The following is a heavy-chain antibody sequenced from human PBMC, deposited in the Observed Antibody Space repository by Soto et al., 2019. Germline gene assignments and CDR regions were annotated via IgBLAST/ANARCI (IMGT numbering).Heavy chain of an antibody. CDR2: IYHSGST. CDR3: GRHGPNGGSSVDL. Sequence: QVQLQESGPGLVKPSGTLSLTCAVSGGSMSSNNWWSWVRQSPGKGLEWIGEIYHSGSTNYNPSLKGRVTISVDKSKNQFSLNLSSVTAADTAVYYCGRHGPNGGSSVDLWGRGTLVTGSS. CDR1: GGSMSSNNW. D-gene: IGHD7-27*01. J-gene: IGHJ2*01. V-gene: IGHV4-4*02.